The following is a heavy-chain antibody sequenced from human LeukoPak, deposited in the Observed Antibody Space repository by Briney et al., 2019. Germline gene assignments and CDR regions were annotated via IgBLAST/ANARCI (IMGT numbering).Heavy chain of an antibody. CDR1: GFIFSSYW. CDR2: IKQDGSEK. D-gene: IGHD3-16*01. V-gene: IGHV3-7*05. Sequence: GGSLRLSCAASGFIFSSYWMSWVRQAPGKGLEWVANIKQDGSEKYYVDSVKGRFTISRNNAKNSLYLQMSSLRAEDTAVYYCVREAPGDFDYWGQGTLVTVSS. J-gene: IGHJ4*02. CDR3: VREAPGDFDY.